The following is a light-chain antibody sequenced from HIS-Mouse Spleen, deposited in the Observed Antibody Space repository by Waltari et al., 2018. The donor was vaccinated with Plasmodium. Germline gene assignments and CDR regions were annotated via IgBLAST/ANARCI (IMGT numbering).Light chain of an antibody. V-gene: IGKV3-15*01. CDR2: GAS. CDR1: QSVSRN. J-gene: IGKJ3*01. Sequence: EIVMTQSPATLSVSPGARATLSCRASQSVSRNLAWYQQKPGQAPRLLIYGASTRATGSPARFRGSGSGTEFTLTISSLQSEDFAVYYCQQYNNWSFTFGPGTKVDIK. CDR3: QQYNNWSFT.